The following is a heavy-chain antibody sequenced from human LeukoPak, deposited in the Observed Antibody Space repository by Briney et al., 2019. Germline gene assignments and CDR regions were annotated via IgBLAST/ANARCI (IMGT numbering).Heavy chain of an antibody. D-gene: IGHD3-10*01. Sequence: SETLSLTCSVSGGSVSSTTYYWGWIRQPPGKGLEWIGSISYGGSTYYNPSLKGRLTISVDTSKNQFSLELSSVTAADTAVYFCARSRYDSGTYALEEWGQGTLVTVSS. CDR1: GGSVSSTTYY. V-gene: IGHV4-39*01. CDR3: ARSRYDSGTYALEE. J-gene: IGHJ4*02. CDR2: ISYGGST.